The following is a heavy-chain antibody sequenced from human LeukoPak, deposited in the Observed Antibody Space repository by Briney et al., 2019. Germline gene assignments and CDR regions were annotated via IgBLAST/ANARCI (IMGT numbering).Heavy chain of an antibody. CDR1: GFTFSNFP. Sequence: GGSLRLSCSASGFTFSNFPMHWVRQAPGEGLEYVSAVSSDGGSTYYADSVRGRFTISRDNSKNTLSLQMGSLRAEDTAVYYCVKAILFGSVSYYADWGQGTLVTVPS. CDR2: VSSDGGST. CDR3: VKAILFGSVSYYAD. V-gene: IGHV3-64D*09. J-gene: IGHJ4*02. D-gene: IGHD3-22*01.